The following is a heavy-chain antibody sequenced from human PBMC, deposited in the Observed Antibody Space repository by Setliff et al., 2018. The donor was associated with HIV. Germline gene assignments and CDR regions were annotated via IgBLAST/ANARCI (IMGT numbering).Heavy chain of an antibody. CDR3: ARQDIPTGYYLFDY. V-gene: IGHV1-18*04. D-gene: IGHD3-9*01. Sequence: ASVKVSCKASGYTFTKYGIIWVRQAPGQGLEWMGWIGADNGNTNYAQKFQGRIIMTRDTSINTVYMELSSLTSDDTALYYCARQDIPTGYYLFDYWGQGTQVTVSS. CDR1: GYTFTKYG. J-gene: IGHJ4*02. CDR2: IGADNGNT.